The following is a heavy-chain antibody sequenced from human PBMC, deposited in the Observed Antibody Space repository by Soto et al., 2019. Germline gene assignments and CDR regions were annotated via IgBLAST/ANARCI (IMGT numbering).Heavy chain of an antibody. CDR3: ARIVFDDTMIVVVYYFDY. CDR2: IFSNDEK. D-gene: IGHD3-22*01. CDR1: GFSLSNARMG. J-gene: IGHJ4*02. Sequence: QVTLKESGPVLVILTKTLTLTCTVSGFSLSNARMGVSWIRQPPGKALAWLAHIFSNDEKSYSTSLKSRLTISKDTSKSQVVLTMTNMDPVDTATYYCARIVFDDTMIVVVYYFDYWGQGTLVTVSS. V-gene: IGHV2-26*01.